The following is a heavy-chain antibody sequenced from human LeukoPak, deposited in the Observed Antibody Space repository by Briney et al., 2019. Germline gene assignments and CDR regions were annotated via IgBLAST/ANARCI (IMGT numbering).Heavy chain of an antibody. Sequence: PGGSLRLSCAASGFTFSSYWMHWVRQDPGKGLVWVSRINSDGSSTSYADSVKGRFTISRDNAKNTLYLQMNSLTVEDTAVYYCARDGLTETTRDSDYWGQGTLVTVSS. V-gene: IGHV3-74*01. CDR1: GFTFSSYW. J-gene: IGHJ4*02. CDR3: ARDGLTETTRDSDY. D-gene: IGHD4-11*01. CDR2: INSDGSST.